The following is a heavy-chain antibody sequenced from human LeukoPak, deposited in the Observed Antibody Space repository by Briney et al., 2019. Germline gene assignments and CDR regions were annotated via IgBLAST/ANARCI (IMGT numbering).Heavy chain of an antibody. Sequence: GGSLRLSCAASGFTFSSHGMNWVRQAPGKGLQWVSYISSSSDTIYYADSLKGRFTISRDNAKNSLYLQMNSLRAEDTAVYYCARDQNYYGSGSLDYWGQGTLVTVSS. J-gene: IGHJ4*02. CDR2: ISSSSDTI. CDR3: ARDQNYYGSGSLDY. CDR1: GFTFSSHG. V-gene: IGHV3-48*01. D-gene: IGHD3-10*01.